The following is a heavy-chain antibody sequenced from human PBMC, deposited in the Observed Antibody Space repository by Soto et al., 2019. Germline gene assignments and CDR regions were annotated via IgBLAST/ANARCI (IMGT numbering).Heavy chain of an antibody. Sequence: QVQLQESGPGLVKPSGTLSLTCAVSGGSISSSNWWTWVRQPPGKGLEWIGEIYHSGSTNYNPSLKSRLTILVDESKNQFSLELNSVTAADTAVYYCARRSPRRIGWYSDDWGQGTLVTVSS. CDR2: IYHSGST. CDR3: ARRSPRRIGWYSDD. CDR1: GGSISSSNW. V-gene: IGHV4-4*02. J-gene: IGHJ4*02. D-gene: IGHD6-19*01.